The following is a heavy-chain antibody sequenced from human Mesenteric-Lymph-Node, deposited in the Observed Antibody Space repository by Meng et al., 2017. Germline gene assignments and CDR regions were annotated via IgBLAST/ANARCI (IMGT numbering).Heavy chain of an antibody. CDR3: ARISSSWLDAFDI. V-gene: IGHV1-2*06. J-gene: IGHJ3*02. CDR2: INPNSGGT. D-gene: IGHD6-13*01. Sequence: ASVKVSCKASGYTFTGYYMHWVRQAPGQGLEWMGRINPNSGGTNYAQKFQGRVTMTRDTSISTAYMELSRLRSDDTAVYYCARISSSWLDAFDIWGQGTMVTVSS. CDR1: GYTFTGYY.